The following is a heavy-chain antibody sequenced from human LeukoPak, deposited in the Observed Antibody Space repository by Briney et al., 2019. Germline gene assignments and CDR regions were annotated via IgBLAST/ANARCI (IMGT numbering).Heavy chain of an antibody. J-gene: IGHJ4*02. CDR1: GFTFSSYS. Sequence: PGGSLRLSCAASGFTFSSYSMNWVRQAPGKGLEWVSYISSSSSTIYYADSVKGRFTISRDNAKNSLCLQMNSLRAEDTAVYYCARDSYSVISGSGGYWGQGTLVTVSS. D-gene: IGHD2-15*01. CDR3: ARDSYSVISGSGGY. V-gene: IGHV3-48*04. CDR2: ISSSSSTI.